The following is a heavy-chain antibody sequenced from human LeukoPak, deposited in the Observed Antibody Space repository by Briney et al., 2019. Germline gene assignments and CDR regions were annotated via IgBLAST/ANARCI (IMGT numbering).Heavy chain of an antibody. V-gene: IGHV3-9*01. Sequence: HTGGSLRLSCAASGFTFDDYAMHWVRQAPGEGLEWVSGISWNSGSVGYADSVKGRFTISRDNAKNSLYLQMNSLRAEDTALYYCAKGPSSGWRGDYYYMDVWGKGTTVTISS. D-gene: IGHD6-19*01. CDR3: AKGPSSGWRGDYYYMDV. CDR2: ISWNSGSV. J-gene: IGHJ6*03. CDR1: GFTFDDYA.